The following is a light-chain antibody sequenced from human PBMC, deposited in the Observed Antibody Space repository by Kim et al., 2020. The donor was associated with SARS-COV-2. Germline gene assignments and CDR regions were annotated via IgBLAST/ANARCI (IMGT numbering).Light chain of an antibody. V-gene: IGKV3-20*01. CDR1: QSVSSSY. Sequence: SPGESATLPCRASQSVSSSYLAWYQQKPGQAPRLLIYGASSRATGIPDRFSGSGSGTDFTLTISRLEPEDFAVYYCQQYGSSPQYSFGQGTKLEI. J-gene: IGKJ2*03. CDR2: GAS. CDR3: QQYGSSPQYS.